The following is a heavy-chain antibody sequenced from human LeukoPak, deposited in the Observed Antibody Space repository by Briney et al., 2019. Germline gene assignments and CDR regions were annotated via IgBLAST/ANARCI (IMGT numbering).Heavy chain of an antibody. D-gene: IGHD3-10*01. CDR3: ARGMVRGVIITSEMYFDY. J-gene: IGHJ4*02. CDR2: IIPIFGTT. CDR1: GGTFSSYA. V-gene: IGHV1-69*13. Sequence: ASVKASCKASGGTFSSYAISWVRQAPGQGLEWMGGIIPIFGTTNYAQKFQGRVSITADESTSTAYMELSSLRSEDTAVYYCARGMVRGVIITSEMYFDYWGQGTLVTVSS.